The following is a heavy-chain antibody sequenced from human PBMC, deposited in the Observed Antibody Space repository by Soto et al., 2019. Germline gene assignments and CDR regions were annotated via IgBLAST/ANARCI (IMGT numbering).Heavy chain of an antibody. J-gene: IGHJ6*02. CDR1: GFTFSSYA. CDR2: ISYDGSNK. CDR3: ARDFSEYQLLFGMDV. D-gene: IGHD2-2*01. V-gene: IGHV3-30-3*01. Sequence: GGSLRLSCAASGFTFSSYAMHWVRQAPGKGLEWVAVISYDGSNKYYADSVKGRFTISRDNSKNTLYLQMNSLRAEDTAVYYCARDFSEYQLLFGMDVWGQGTTVTVSS.